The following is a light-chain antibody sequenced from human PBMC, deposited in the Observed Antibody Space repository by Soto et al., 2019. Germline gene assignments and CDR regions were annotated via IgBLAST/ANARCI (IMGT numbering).Light chain of an antibody. Sequence: DIQMTQSPASLSASVGERVTITCRASQTISSYLNWYQQKPGAAPKLLIYSASTLQTGVPSRFSGSGFGTDYTLTISSLQPADFAIYYCQQTFSTPHTFGQGTKVDI. J-gene: IGKJ2*01. CDR2: SAS. CDR1: QTISSY. V-gene: IGKV1-39*01. CDR3: QQTFSTPHT.